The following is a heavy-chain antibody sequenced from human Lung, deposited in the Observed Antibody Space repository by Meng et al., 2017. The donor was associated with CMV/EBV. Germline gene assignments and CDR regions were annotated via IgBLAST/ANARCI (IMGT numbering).Heavy chain of an antibody. CDR2: INHSGNT. CDR3: ARRSPNWGLGD. J-gene: IGHJ4*02. V-gene: IGHV4-34*01. Sequence: SQTLSLTCAVYGGSFSEYDWSWIRQSPGKGLEWIGEINHSGNTTYNPSLKSRATISIDASKRQFSLKLYSVTAADTAVYYCARRSPNWGLGDWGQG. CDR1: GGSFSEYD. D-gene: IGHD7-27*01.